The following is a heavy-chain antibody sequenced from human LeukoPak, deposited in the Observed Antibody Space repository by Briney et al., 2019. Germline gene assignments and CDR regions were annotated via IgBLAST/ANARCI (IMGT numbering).Heavy chain of an antibody. V-gene: IGHV3-21*01. CDR1: GFTFSSYS. Sequence: KPGGSLRLSCAASGFTFSSYSMNWVRQAPGKGLEWVSSISSSSSYIYYADSVKGRFTISRDNAKNSLYLQMNSLRAEDTAVYYCARSGLEEYSSSWVPLGNWFDPWGQGTLVTVSS. D-gene: IGHD6-6*01. CDR3: ARSGLEEYSSSWVPLGNWFDP. J-gene: IGHJ5*02. CDR2: ISSSSSYI.